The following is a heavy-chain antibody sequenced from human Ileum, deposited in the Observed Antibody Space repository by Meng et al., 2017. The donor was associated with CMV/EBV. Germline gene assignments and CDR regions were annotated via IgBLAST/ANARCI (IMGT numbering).Heavy chain of an antibody. J-gene: IGHJ4*02. CDR2: INLNSGVI. V-gene: IGHV1-2*02. Sequence: QMKLVQSWTELKKPGALLKVSCKASGNIFTGYYMHWVRQAPGQGLEWVGCINLNSGVIDFAQKFQGRITLTRDASITTAYMELTRLIYDDTAVYYCARENWVYDYWGQGTLVTVSS. CDR3: ARENWVYDY. D-gene: IGHD7-27*01. CDR1: GNIFTGYY.